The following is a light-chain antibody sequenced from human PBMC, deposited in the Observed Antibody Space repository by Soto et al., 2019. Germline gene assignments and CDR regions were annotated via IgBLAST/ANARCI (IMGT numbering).Light chain of an antibody. CDR1: QGISSA. V-gene: IGKV1-13*02. J-gene: IGKJ4*01. CDR2: DAS. Sequence: AIPLTQSPSSLSASVGDRGTITCRASQGISSALAWYQQKPGQPPKLLIYDASSLDSGAPSRFSDNGSGTDFTLTISSLQPEDFAAYYCQQFNSYPLTIGGGTKVEIK. CDR3: QQFNSYPLT.